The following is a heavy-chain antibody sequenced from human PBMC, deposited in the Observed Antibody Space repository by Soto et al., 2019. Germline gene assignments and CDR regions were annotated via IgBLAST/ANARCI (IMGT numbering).Heavy chain of an antibody. V-gene: IGHV3-23*01. J-gene: IGHJ4*02. D-gene: IGHD6-13*01. Sequence: EVQLLESGGGLVQPGGSLRLSCAASGFTFSNYAVTWVRQAPGKGLEWVSTISGSGGSTYYADSVKGRFTISRDNSKNTLYLQMNRLRGEDTAVFYCAKEQGSSLYEIDYWGQGTLVTVSS. CDR3: AKEQGSSLYEIDY. CDR1: GFTFSNYA. CDR2: ISGSGGST.